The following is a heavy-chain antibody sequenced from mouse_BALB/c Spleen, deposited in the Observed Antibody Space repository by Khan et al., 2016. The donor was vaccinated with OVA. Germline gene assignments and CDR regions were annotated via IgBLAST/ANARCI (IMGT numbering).Heavy chain of an antibody. CDR2: ISYSGNT. Sequence: EVQLQESGPGLMKPSQSLSLTCTVTGYSIASDYAWNWIRQFPGNKLEWMGFISYSGNTNYNPSLKSRISITRDTSKNQFFLQLNSVTSEDTATYYCARVYGGDFDYWGPGTNLTISS. CDR3: ARVYGGDFDY. D-gene: IGHD1-1*01. J-gene: IGHJ2*01. CDR1: GYSIASDYA. V-gene: IGHV3-2*02.